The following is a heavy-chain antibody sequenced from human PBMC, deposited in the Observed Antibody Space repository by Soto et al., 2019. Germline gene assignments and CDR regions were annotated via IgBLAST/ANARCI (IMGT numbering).Heavy chain of an antibody. J-gene: IGHJ3*02. D-gene: IGHD6-13*01. CDR2: ISSSGSTI. CDR1: GFTFSDYY. Sequence: GGSLRLSCAASGFTFSDYYMSWIRQAPGKGLEWVSYISSSGSTIYYADSVKGRFTISRDNAKNSLYLQMNSLRAEDTAVYYCARDPESYSSSWYSSAFDIWGQGTMVTVSS. CDR3: ARDPESYSSSWYSSAFDI. V-gene: IGHV3-11*01.